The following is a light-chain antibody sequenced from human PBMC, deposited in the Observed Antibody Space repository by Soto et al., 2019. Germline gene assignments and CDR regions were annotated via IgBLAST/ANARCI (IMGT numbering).Light chain of an antibody. J-gene: IGKJ4*01. CDR3: QQYNNWPPLT. V-gene: IGKV3-15*01. Sequence: MTQSPVTLSVSPGERATLSCRASQFIGSNLAWYQQKPAQPPRLLIYDASPRSTGIPARFSGSRSGTEFTLTISSLQAEDFAVYYCQQYNNWPPLTFGGGTKVDIK. CDR2: DAS. CDR1: QFIGSN.